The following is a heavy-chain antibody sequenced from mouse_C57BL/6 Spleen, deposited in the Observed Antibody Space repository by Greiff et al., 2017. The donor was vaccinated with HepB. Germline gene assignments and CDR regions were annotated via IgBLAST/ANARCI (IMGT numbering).Heavy chain of an antibody. D-gene: IGHD2-4*01. Sequence: QVQLQQSGAELVRPGASVKLSCKASGYTFTDYYINWVKQRPGQGLEWIARIYPGSGNTYYNEKFKGKATLTAEKSSSTAYMQLSSLTSEDSAVYFCARSDYDYDEGFAYWGQGTLVTVSA. CDR1: GYTFTDYY. J-gene: IGHJ3*01. CDR2: IYPGSGNT. V-gene: IGHV1-76*01. CDR3: ARSDYDYDEGFAY.